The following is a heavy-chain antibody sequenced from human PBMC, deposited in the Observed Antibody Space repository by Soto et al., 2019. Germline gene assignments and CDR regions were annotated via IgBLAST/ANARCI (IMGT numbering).Heavy chain of an antibody. CDR2: ISHDGTNQ. CDR1: GFTFSIHA. J-gene: IGHJ6*02. Sequence: QVQLVESGGGVVQPGRSLRLSCAASGFTFSIHAMHWVRQAPGKGLEWVAAISHDGTNQYYADSVKGRFTISRDNSKSMVDGEMNRLRAEDTAVYYCARCVLRAAPGVYYYVYAMDVLGQGTTVTVSS. D-gene: IGHD2-15*01. CDR3: ARCVLRAAPGVYYYVYAMDV. V-gene: IGHV3-30*14.